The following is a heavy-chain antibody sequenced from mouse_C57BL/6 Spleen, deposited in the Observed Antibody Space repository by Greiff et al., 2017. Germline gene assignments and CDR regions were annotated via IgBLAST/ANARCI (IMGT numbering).Heavy chain of an antibody. V-gene: IGHV3-6*01. D-gene: IGHD4-1*01. CDR3: ARGGTGTGFDY. CDR2: ISYDGSN. J-gene: IGHJ2*01. CDR1: GYSITSGYY. Sequence: QLQESGPGLVKPSQSLSLTCSVTGYSITSGYYWNWIRQFPGNKLEWMGYISYDGSNNYNPSLKNRISITRDTSKNQFFLKLNSVTTEDTATYYCARGGTGTGFDYWGQGTTLTVSS.